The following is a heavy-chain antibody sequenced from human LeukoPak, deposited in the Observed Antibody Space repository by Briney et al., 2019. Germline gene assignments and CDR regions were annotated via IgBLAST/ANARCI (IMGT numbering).Heavy chain of an antibody. V-gene: IGHV1-2*02. J-gene: IGHJ4*02. CDR2: INPNSGVT. CDR3: ARVGVEGASCYDY. D-gene: IGHD2-2*01. CDR1: GYTFTGCS. Sequence: ASVKVSCKASGYTFTGCSMHWVRQAPGQGLEWMGWINPNSGVTNYAQKFQGRVTMTRDTSISTAYMELSSLRSDDTAVYYCARVGVEGASCYDYWGQGTLVTVSS.